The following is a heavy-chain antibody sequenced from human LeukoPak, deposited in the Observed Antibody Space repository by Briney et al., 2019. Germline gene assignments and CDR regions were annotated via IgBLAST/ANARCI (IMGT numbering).Heavy chain of an antibody. CDR2: VSSSGRHM. D-gene: IGHD3-22*01. CDR3: ARVSGYPEYYFDY. CDR1: GFTFSSYS. V-gene: IGHV3-21*01. Sequence: PGGSLRLSCAASGFTFSSYSMNWVRQAPGKGLEWVSSVSSSGRHMYYADSVKGRFTISRDNAKNSLYLQMNSLRAEDTAVYYCARVSGYPEYYFDYWGQGTLVTVSS. J-gene: IGHJ4*02.